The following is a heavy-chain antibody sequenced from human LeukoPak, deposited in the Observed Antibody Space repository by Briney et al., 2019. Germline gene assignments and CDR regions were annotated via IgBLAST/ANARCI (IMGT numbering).Heavy chain of an antibody. CDR1: GGTLSSYA. CDR2: IIPIFGTA. V-gene: IGHV1-69*06. Sequence: ASVKVSCKASGGTLSSYAISWVRQAPGQGLEWMGGIIPIFGTANYAQKFQGRVTITADKSTSTAYMELSSLRSEDTAVYYCARAPYYYGSGSYYYYYGMDVWGKGTTVTVSS. J-gene: IGHJ6*04. D-gene: IGHD3-10*01. CDR3: ARAPYYYGSGSYYYYYGMDV.